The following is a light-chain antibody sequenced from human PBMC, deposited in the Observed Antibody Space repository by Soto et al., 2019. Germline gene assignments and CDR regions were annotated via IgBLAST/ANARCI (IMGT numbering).Light chain of an antibody. J-gene: IGKJ4*01. Sequence: EIVLTQSPATLSLSPGERATLSCRASQSVDNYLVWYQQKPGQAPRLLIYDTSNRATGIPARFSGSGSGTDFTLTISSLEPEDCAVYYCQQRSNWPLTFGGGTKVEIE. V-gene: IGKV3-11*01. CDR2: DTS. CDR1: QSVDNY. CDR3: QQRSNWPLT.